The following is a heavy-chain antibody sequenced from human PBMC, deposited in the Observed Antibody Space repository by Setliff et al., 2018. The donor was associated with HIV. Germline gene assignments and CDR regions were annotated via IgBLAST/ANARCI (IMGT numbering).Heavy chain of an antibody. CDR3: ARAGQWLFPDAFDI. CDR1: GGTFSSFA. CDR2: IIPIFGTT. J-gene: IGHJ3*02. V-gene: IGHV1-69*13. Sequence: ASVKVSCKASGGTFSSFAISWVRQAPGQGLEWMGGIIPIFGTTNYAQKFQGRVTITADESASTAYMELSSLRSEDTAVYYCARAGQWLFPDAFDIWGQGTMVTVSS. D-gene: IGHD6-19*01.